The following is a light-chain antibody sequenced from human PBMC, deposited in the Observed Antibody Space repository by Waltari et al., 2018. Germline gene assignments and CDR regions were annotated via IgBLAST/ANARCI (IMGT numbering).Light chain of an antibody. V-gene: IGLV4-69*01. J-gene: IGLJ3*02. CDR3: QTGGHGAWV. Sequence: QLALTQSPSASASLGASVKLTCTLSSGHSSNVIAWLQQRPETGPRYLMKVNSDGSHTKGDEIPDRFSGASSGAERYLTISNLQSEDEADYFCQTGGHGAWVFGGGTTLTVL. CDR1: SGHSSNV. CDR2: VNSDGSH.